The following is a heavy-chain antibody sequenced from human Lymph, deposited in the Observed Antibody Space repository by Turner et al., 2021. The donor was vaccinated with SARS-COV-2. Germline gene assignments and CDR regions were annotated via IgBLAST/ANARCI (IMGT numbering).Heavy chain of an antibody. Sequence: QVQLVESGGGVVQPGRSLRLSCAPSGFTFSSYAMHWVRQAPGKGLEWVAVISYDGSNKYYADSVKGRFTISRDNSKNTLYLQMNSLRAEDTAVYYCARDSGYEHYYFDYWGQGTLVTVSS. CDR3: ARDSGYEHYYFDY. CDR2: ISYDGSNK. D-gene: IGHD5-12*01. CDR1: GFTFSSYA. V-gene: IGHV3-30-3*01. J-gene: IGHJ4*02.